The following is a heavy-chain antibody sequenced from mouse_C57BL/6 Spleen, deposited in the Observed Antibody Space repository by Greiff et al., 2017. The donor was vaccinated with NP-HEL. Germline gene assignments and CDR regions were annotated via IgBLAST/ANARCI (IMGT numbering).Heavy chain of an antibody. CDR3: ASTVVGY. D-gene: IGHD1-1*01. CDR1: GYTFTSYG. J-gene: IGHJ2*01. CDR2: IYPRSGNT. Sequence: QVQLQQSGPELARPGASVKLSCKASGYTFTSYGISWVKQRTGQGLEWIGEIYPRSGNTYYNEKFKGKATLTADKSSSTAYMELRSLTSEDSAVYFCASTVVGYWGQGTTLTVSS. V-gene: IGHV1-81*01.